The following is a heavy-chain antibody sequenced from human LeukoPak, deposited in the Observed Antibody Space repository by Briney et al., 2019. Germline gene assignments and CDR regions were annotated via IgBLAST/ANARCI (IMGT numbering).Heavy chain of an antibody. CDR3: ARLLGYSGYDLFFSTDYFDY. CDR2: INPNSGGT. V-gene: IGHV1-2*02. D-gene: IGHD5-12*01. Sequence: ASVKVSCKASGYTFTGYYMHWVRQAPGQGLEWMGWINPNSGGTNYAQKFQGRVTMTRDTSISTAYMELSRLRSDDTAVYYCARLLGYSGYDLFFSTDYFDYWGQGTLVTVFS. J-gene: IGHJ4*02. CDR1: GYTFTGYY.